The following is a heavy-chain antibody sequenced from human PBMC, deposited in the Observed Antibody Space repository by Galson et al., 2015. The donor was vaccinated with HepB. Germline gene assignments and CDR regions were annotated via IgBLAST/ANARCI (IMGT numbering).Heavy chain of an antibody. J-gene: IGHJ6*02. Sequence: SVKVSCKASGYTFTGYYMHWVRQAPGQGLEWTGWINPNSGGTNYAQKFQGWVTMTRDTSISAAYMELSRLRSDDTAVYYCAREMKDGYNLYGMDVRGQGTTVTVTS. CDR1: GYTFTGYY. CDR3: AREMKDGYNLYGMDV. D-gene: IGHD5-24*01. V-gene: IGHV1-2*04. CDR2: INPNSGGT.